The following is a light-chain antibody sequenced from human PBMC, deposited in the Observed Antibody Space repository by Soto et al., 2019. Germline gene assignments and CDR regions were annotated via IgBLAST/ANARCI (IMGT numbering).Light chain of an antibody. Sequence: NFMLTQPHSVSESPGKTVTISCTRSSGSIARNYVQWYQQRPGGAPTTVIYQDNQRPSGVPDRFSGSIDSSSNSASLTISGLKTEDEADYYRQSYNTIHQEGIFGGGTKLTVL. CDR2: QDN. V-gene: IGLV6-57*04. CDR1: SGSIARNY. CDR3: QSYNTIHQEGI. J-gene: IGLJ2*01.